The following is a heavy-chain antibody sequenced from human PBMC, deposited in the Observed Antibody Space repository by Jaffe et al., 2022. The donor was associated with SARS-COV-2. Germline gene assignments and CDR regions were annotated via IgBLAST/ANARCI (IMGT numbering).Heavy chain of an antibody. Sequence: EVKLVESGGGLVQPGGSLRLSCAGSGFSSHIDWMGWVRQAPGKGLEWVANTNEDGGQKYYVDSVKGRFTISRDNVKKSLYLQMSSLRDEDTAVYYCGRWGYSFGMNVWGQGTTVTVSS. CDR1: GFSSHIDW. D-gene: IGHD4-4*01. CDR2: TNEDGGQK. CDR3: GRWGYSFGMNV. V-gene: IGHV3-7*03. J-gene: IGHJ6*02.